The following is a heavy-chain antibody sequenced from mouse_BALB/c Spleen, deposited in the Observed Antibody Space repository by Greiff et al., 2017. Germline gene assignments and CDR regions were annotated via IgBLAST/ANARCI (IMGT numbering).Heavy chain of an antibody. CDR3: ARDRWLGYYYAMDY. Sequence: EVQLQQSGPGLVKPSQSLSLTCSVTGYSITSGYYWNWIRQFPGNKLEWMGYISYDGSNNYNPSLKNRISITRDTSKNQFFLKLNSVTTEDTATYYCARDRWLGYYYAMDYWGQGTSVTVSS. D-gene: IGHD2-3*01. J-gene: IGHJ4*01. V-gene: IGHV3-6*02. CDR2: ISYDGSN. CDR1: GYSITSGYY.